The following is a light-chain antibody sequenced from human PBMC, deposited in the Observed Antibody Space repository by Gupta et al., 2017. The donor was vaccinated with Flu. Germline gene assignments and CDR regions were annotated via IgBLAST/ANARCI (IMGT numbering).Light chain of an antibody. CDR3: QAWDSSTGGV. J-gene: IGLJ1*01. V-gene: IGLV3-1*01. Sequence: CSGDKLGDKYACWYQQKPGQSPVLVIYQDSKRPSGIPERFSGSNSGNTATLTISGTQAMDEADYYCQAWDSSTGGVFGTGTKVTVL. CDR2: QDS. CDR1: KLGDKY.